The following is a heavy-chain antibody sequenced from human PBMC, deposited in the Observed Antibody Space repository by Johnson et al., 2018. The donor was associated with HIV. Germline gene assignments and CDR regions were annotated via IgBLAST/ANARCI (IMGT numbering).Heavy chain of an antibody. V-gene: IGHV3-30-3*01. CDR2: ISNDGSNK. CDR3: ARDGRQRGLNAFDI. D-gene: IGHD6-25*01. Sequence: QVQLVQSGGGVVQPGRSLRLSCAASGFTFSSYAIHWVRQAPGKGLEWVAVISNDGSNKYYADSVKGRFTISRDNSKNTLYLQMNRLRAEDTAVYYCARDGRQRGLNAFDIWGQGTMVTVSS. J-gene: IGHJ3*02. CDR1: GFTFSSYA.